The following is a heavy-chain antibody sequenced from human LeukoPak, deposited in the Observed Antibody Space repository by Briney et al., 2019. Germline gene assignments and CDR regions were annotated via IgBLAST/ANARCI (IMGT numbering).Heavy chain of an antibody. CDR1: GGSISSGDYY. Sequence: PSQTLSLTCTVSGGSISSGDYYWSWIRQPPGKGLEWIGYIYYSGSTYYNPSLKSRVTISVDTSKNQFSLKLSSVTAADTAVYYCARGGGSYYDYYYGMDVWGQGTTVTVSS. D-gene: IGHD1-26*01. CDR2: IYYSGST. CDR3: ARGGGSYYDYYYGMDV. V-gene: IGHV4-30-4*01. J-gene: IGHJ6*02.